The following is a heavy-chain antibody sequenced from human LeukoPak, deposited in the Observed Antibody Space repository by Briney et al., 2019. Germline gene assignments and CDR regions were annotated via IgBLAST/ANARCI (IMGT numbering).Heavy chain of an antibody. V-gene: IGHV3-9*01. D-gene: IGHD6-13*01. CDR1: GFTFDDYA. CDR3: AKDMEYSSSWYMDY. J-gene: IGHJ4*02. Sequence: GGSLRLSCAASGFTFDDYAMHWVRQAPWKGLEWVSGISWNSGSIGYADSVKGRFTISRDNAKNSLYLQMNSLRAEDTALYYCAKDMEYSSSWYMDYWGQGTLVTVSS. CDR2: ISWNSGSI.